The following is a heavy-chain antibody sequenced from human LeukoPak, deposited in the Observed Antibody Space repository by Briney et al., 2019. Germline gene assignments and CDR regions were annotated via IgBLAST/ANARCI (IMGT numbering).Heavy chain of an antibody. CDR1: GGSISSGSYY. J-gene: IGHJ6*02. D-gene: IGHD2-2*01. V-gene: IGHV4-61*02. CDR3: ARSIYIVVVPAAAYYYGMDV. Sequence: PSETLSLTCTVSGGSISSGSYYWSWIRQPAGKGLEWIGRIYTGGSTNYNPSLKSRVTISVDTSKNQFSLKLSSVTAADTAVYYCARSIYIVVVPAAAYYYGMDVWGQGTTVTVSS. CDR2: IYTGGST.